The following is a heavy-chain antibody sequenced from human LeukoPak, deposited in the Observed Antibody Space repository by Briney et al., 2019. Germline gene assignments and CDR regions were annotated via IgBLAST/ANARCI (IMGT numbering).Heavy chain of an antibody. CDR1: GGSISDYY. J-gene: IGHJ4*02. CDR2: IYTTGST. CDR3: ARGPPPDFDC. Sequence: SETLSLTCTVSGGSISDYYWSWIRQPAGKGLEWIGRIYTTGSTDYNPSLKSRVSMSVDTSKNQFSLKLSSVTAADTAVYYCARGPPPDFDCWGQGTLVTVSS. V-gene: IGHV4-4*07.